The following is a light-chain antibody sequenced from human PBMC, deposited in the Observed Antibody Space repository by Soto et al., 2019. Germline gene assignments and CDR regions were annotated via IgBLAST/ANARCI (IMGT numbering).Light chain of an antibody. Sequence: DIVMTQSPLFLPVTPGEPASISCRSSQSLLHSNGYNFLDWYLQKPGQSPQLLIYLGSNRASGAPDRFSGSGSGTDFTLKISRVEAEDVGVYYCMRALQTPYTFGQGTKLEIK. CDR2: LGS. V-gene: IGKV2-28*01. J-gene: IGKJ2*01. CDR1: QSLLHSNGYNF. CDR3: MRALQTPYT.